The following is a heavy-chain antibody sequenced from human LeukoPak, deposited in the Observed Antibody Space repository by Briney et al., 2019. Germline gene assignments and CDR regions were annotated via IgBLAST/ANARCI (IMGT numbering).Heavy chain of an antibody. D-gene: IGHD3-16*01. J-gene: IGHJ4*02. V-gene: IGHV3-13*01. CDR2: IGTAGDK. Sequence: AGGSLRLSCAASGFTFSRYDMHWVRQAPGKGLEWVSGIGTAGDKFYPGSEEDRFTISRDNAKNSFYLQMSYLRSGDTAVYYCARGWGGYARSWGALDYWGQGALVTVSS. CDR3: ARGWGGYARSWGALDY. CDR1: GFTFSRYD.